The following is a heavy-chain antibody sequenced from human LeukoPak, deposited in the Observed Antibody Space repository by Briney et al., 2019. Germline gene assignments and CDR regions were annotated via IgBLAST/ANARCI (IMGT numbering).Heavy chain of an antibody. Sequence: PGESLKISCKASGYSFTAYWIGWVRQAPGQGLEWMGWINPNSGGTNYAQKFQGRVTMTRDTSISTAYMELSRLRSDDTAVYYCARDRDDSSGYYRETLFDYWGQGTLVTVSS. CDR1: GYSFTAYW. CDR2: INPNSGGT. V-gene: IGHV1-2*02. D-gene: IGHD3-22*01. J-gene: IGHJ4*02. CDR3: ARDRDDSSGYYRETLFDY.